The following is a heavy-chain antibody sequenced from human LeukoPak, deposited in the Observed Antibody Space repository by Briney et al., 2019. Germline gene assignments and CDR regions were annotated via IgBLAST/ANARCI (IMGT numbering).Heavy chain of an antibody. CDR1: GFTVSSYA. V-gene: IGHV3-64*01. CDR2: ISSNGGST. Sequence: GGSLRLSCAASGFTVSSYAMHWVRQAPGKGLEYVSAISSNGGSTYYANSVKGRFTISRDNSKNTLYLQMGSLRAEDMAVYYCARSGSLDYWGLGTLVTVSS. CDR3: ARSGSLDY. J-gene: IGHJ4*02. D-gene: IGHD2-15*01.